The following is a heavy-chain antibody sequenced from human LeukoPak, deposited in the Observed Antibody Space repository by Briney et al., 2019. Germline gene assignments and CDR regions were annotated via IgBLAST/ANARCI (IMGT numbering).Heavy chain of an antibody. Sequence: HPGRSLRLSCTASGFTFGDYAMSWVRQAPGKGLEWVGFIRSKAYGGTTEYAASVKGRFTISRDDSKSIAYLQMNSLKTEDTAVYYCTRDPELKTDNWNYVLEVDYWGQGTQVTVSS. CDR2: IRSKAYGGTT. V-gene: IGHV3-49*04. CDR3: TRDPELKTDNWNYVLEVDY. J-gene: IGHJ4*02. D-gene: IGHD1-7*01. CDR1: GFTFGDYA.